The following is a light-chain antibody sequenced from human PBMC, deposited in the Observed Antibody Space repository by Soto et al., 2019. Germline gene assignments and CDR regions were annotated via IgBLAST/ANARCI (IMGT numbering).Light chain of an antibody. J-gene: IGLJ2*01. CDR2: EGS. CDR1: SSDVGSYNL. V-gene: IGLV2-23*01. CDR3: CSYAGSSTLV. Sequence: QSVPTQPASVSGSPGQSITISCTGTSSDVGSYNLVSWYQQYPGKAPKLMIYEGSKRPSGVSNRFSGSKSGNTASLTISGLQAEDEADYYCCSYAGSSTLVFGGGTKLTVL.